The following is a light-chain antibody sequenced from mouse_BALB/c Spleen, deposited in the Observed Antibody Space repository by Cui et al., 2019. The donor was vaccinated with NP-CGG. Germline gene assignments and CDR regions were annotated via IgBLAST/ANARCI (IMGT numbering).Light chain of an antibody. CDR2: GTN. V-gene: IGLV1*01. CDR3: ALWYSNHWV. CDR1: TGAVTTSNY. Sequence: QAVVTHESALTTSPGETVTLTCPSSTGAVTTSNYANWVQEKPDHLFTGLIGGTNNRAPGVPARFSGSLIGDKAALTITGAQTEDEAIYFCALWYSNHWVFGGGTKLTVL. J-gene: IGLJ1*01.